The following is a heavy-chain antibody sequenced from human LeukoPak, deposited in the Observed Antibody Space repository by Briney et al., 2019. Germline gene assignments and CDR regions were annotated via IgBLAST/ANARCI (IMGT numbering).Heavy chain of an antibody. J-gene: IGHJ4*02. D-gene: IGHD4-23*01. CDR2: ITSDGSST. Sequence: AGGSLRLSCAASGFTFSSYYMHWVRQAAGKGPVYVSRITSDGSSTNYADSVKGRFTIPRDNAKNTLSLQMNSLRAEDTAVYYCVREFGGTYLFDYWGQGTLVTVSS. V-gene: IGHV3-74*01. CDR1: GFTFSSYY. CDR3: VREFGGTYLFDY.